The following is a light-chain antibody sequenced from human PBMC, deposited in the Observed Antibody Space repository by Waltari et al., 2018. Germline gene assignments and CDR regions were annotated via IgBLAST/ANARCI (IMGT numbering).Light chain of an antibody. J-gene: IGLJ3*02. V-gene: IGLV2-11*01. CDR3: CSYGGSYTWV. Sequence: QSALTQPRSVSGSPGQSVTISCTGTSNDNGFYNYVSWYQQHPGKAPKVLIYDVTKRPSGVPDRFSGSKSGNTASLTISGLQAEDEADYYCCSYGGSYTWVFGGGTWLTVL. CDR2: DVT. CDR1: SNDNGFYNY.